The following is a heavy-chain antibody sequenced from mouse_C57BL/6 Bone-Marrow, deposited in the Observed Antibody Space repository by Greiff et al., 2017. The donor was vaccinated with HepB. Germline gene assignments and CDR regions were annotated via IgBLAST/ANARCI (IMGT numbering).Heavy chain of an antibody. J-gene: IGHJ2*01. CDR2: INPNNGGT. V-gene: IGHV1-18*01. CDR3: ARYYGSSYNYFDY. D-gene: IGHD1-1*01. CDR1: GYTFTDYN. Sequence: VQLQQSGPELVKPGASVKIPCKASGYTFTDYNMDWVKQSHGKSLEWIGDINPNNGGTIYNQKFKGKATLTVDKSSSTAYMELRSLTSEDTAVYYCARYYGSSYNYFDYWGQGTTLTVSS.